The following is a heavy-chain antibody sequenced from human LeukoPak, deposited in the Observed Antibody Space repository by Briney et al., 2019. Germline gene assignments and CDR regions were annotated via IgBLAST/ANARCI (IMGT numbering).Heavy chain of an antibody. V-gene: IGHV1-24*01. J-gene: IGHJ4*02. CDR1: GYTFTSYD. CDR3: ATGRRTMVRETGDY. CDR2: FDPEDGET. D-gene: IGHD3-10*01. Sequence: ASVKVSCKASGYTFTSYDINWVRQATGKGLEWMGGFDPEDGETIYAQKFQGRVTMTEDTSTDTAYMELSSLRSEDTAVYYCATGRRTMVRETGDYWGQGTLVTVSS.